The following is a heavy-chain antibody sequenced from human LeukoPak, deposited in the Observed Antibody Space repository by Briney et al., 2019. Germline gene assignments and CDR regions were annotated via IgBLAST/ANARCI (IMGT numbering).Heavy chain of an antibody. CDR1: GGTFSSYA. Sequence: SVKVSCKASGGTFSSYAISWVRQAPGQGLEWMGGIIPIFGTANYAQKFQGRVTITADESTSTAYMELSSLRSEDTAVYYCARGRWTDVARGSYYFDYWGQGTLVSVSS. V-gene: IGHV1-69*01. CDR2: IIPIFGTA. J-gene: IGHJ4*02. CDR3: ARGRWTDVARGSYYFDY. D-gene: IGHD3-10*01.